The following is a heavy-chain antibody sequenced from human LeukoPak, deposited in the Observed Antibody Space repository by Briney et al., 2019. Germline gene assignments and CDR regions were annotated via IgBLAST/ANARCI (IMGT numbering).Heavy chain of an antibody. Sequence: GGSLRLSCAASGFTFSSYSMNWVRQAPGKGLEWVSSISSSSSYIYYADSVKGRFTISRDNAKNSLYLQMNSLRAEDTAVYYCARDNEYYDFWSGYCTGESLVDYWGQGTLVTVSS. CDR2: ISSSSSYI. V-gene: IGHV3-21*01. J-gene: IGHJ4*02. D-gene: IGHD3-3*01. CDR1: GFTFSSYS. CDR3: ARDNEYYDFWSGYCTGESLVDY.